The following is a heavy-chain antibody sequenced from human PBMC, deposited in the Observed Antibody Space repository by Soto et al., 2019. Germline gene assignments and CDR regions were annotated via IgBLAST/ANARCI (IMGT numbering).Heavy chain of an antibody. CDR3: AKAGAMVRQGYYYGMDV. V-gene: IGHV3-9*01. D-gene: IGHD3-10*01. Sequence: GGSLRLSCAASGFTFDDYAMHWVRQAPGKGLEWVSGISWNSGSIGYADSVKGRFTISRDNAKNSLYLQMNSLRAEDTALYYCAKAGAMVRQGYYYGMDVWGQGTTVTVSS. CDR2: ISWNSGSI. CDR1: GFTFDDYA. J-gene: IGHJ6*02.